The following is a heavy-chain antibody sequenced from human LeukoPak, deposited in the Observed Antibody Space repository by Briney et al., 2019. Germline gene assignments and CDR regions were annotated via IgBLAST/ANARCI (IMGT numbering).Heavy chain of an antibody. J-gene: IGHJ4*02. CDR2: IIPILGIA. D-gene: IGHD5-24*01. CDR3: ARDLEMAAYLDY. CDR1: GGTFSSYT. Sequence: GASVKVSCKAPGGTFSSYTISWVRQAPGQGLEWMGRIIPILGIANYAQKFQGRVTITADKSTSTAYMELSSLRSEDTAVYYCARDLEMAAYLDYWGQGTLVTVSS. V-gene: IGHV1-69*04.